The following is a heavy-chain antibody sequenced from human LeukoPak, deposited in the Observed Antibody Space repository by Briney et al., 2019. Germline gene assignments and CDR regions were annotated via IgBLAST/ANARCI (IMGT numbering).Heavy chain of an antibody. CDR3: ARWGVGWLQFSDAFDI. J-gene: IGHJ3*02. D-gene: IGHD5-24*01. CDR1: AFTFSSYA. V-gene: IGHV3-23*01. Sequence: GGSLRLSCAASAFTFSSYAMNWVRQAPGKGLEWVSAISGSGGSTYYADSVKGRLTISRDNSKNTLYLQMNNLRAEDTAVYYCARWGVGWLQFSDAFDIWGQGTMVTVSS. CDR2: ISGSGGST.